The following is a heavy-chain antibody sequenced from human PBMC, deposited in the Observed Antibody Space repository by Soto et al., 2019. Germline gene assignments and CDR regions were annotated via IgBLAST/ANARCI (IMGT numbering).Heavy chain of an antibody. J-gene: IGHJ4*02. CDR1: GDSVSSNSAA. D-gene: IGHD2-8*01. CDR2: TYFRSKWYN. Sequence: SQTLSLTCAISGDSVSSNSAAWNWIRQSPSRGLEWLGRTYFRSKWYNDYAVSVKSRIPISPDTSKNQFSLHLNSVTPADTALYYCARMVGGAVDSWGQGTLVTVSS. CDR3: ARMVGGAVDS. V-gene: IGHV6-1*01.